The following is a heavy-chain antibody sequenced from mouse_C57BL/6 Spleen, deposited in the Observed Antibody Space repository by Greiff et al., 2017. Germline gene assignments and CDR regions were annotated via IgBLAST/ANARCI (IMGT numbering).Heavy chain of an antibody. Sequence: QVQLQQPGAELVMPGASVKLSCKASGYTFTSYWMHWVKQRPGQGLEWIGEIDPSDSYTNYNQKFKGKSTLTVDKSSSTAYMQLSSLTSEDSAVYYCARSTGHWYFDVWCTGTTVTVSS. CDR1: GYTFTSYW. D-gene: IGHD4-1*01. CDR3: ARSTGHWYFDV. V-gene: IGHV1-69*01. J-gene: IGHJ1*03. CDR2: IDPSDSYT.